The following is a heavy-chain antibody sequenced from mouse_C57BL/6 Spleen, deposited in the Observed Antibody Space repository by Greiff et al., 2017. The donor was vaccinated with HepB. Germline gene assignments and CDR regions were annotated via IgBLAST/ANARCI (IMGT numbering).Heavy chain of an antibody. J-gene: IGHJ1*03. Sequence: QVQLQQSGAELVRPGASVTLSCKASGYTFTDYEMHWVKQTPVHGLEWIGAIDPETGGTAYNQKFKGKAILTADKSSSTAYMELRSLTSEDSAVYYGTRPLTTISWYFDVWGTGTTVTVSS. D-gene: IGHD2-12*01. CDR2: IDPETGGT. V-gene: IGHV1-15*01. CDR3: TRPLTTISWYFDV. CDR1: GYTFTDYE.